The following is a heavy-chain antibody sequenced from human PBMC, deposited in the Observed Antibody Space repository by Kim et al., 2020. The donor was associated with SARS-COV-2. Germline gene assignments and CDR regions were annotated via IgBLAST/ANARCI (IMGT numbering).Heavy chain of an antibody. J-gene: IGHJ4*02. Sequence: NYNPSLKSRVTRSVDKSKNQCSLKLSSVTAADTAVYYCARVSGDYLNVDYWGQGTLVTVSS. D-gene: IGHD4-17*01. CDR3: ARVSGDYLNVDY. V-gene: IGHV4-4*02.